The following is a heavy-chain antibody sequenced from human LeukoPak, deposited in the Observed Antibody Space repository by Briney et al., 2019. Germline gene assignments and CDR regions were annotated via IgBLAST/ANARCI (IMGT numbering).Heavy chain of an antibody. D-gene: IGHD6-19*01. J-gene: IGHJ4*02. CDR3: AREERGGGAGTTDY. V-gene: IGHV3-53*01. Sequence: GGSLRLSCAASGFTFSSYAMSWVRQAPGKGLEWVSVIYSGGSTYYADSVKGRFTISRDNSKNTLYLQMNSLRAEDTAVYYCAREERGGGAGTTDYWGQGTLVTVSS. CDR1: GFTFSSYA. CDR2: IYSGGST.